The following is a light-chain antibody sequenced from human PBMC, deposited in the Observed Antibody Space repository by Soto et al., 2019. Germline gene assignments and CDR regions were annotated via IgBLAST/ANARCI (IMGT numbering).Light chain of an antibody. Sequence: EIVLTQSPGTLSLSPGERVTLSCRASQSVSSNYLAWYQQKPGQAPRLLIYATSSRATVIPDRFSGSGSGTDFTLTINRLEAEDFAVYYCQQYGNPPRYSFGQGTRLEIK. CDR2: ATS. V-gene: IGKV3-20*01. J-gene: IGKJ2*03. CDR1: QSVSSNY. CDR3: QQYGNPPRYS.